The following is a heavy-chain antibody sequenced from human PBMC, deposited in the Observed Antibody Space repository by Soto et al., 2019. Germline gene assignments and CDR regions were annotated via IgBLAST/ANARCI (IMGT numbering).Heavy chain of an antibody. CDR3: AKDRSRVGYYGSGSYPMDV. Sequence: EVQLLESGGGLVQPGGSLRLSCAASGFTFSSYAMSWVRQAPGKGLEWVSAISGSGGSTYYADSVKGRFTISRDNSKNTLYLQMNSLRAADTAVYYCAKDRSRVGYYGSGSYPMDVWGQGTTVTVSS. CDR1: GFTFSSYA. D-gene: IGHD3-10*01. CDR2: ISGSGGST. J-gene: IGHJ6*02. V-gene: IGHV3-23*01.